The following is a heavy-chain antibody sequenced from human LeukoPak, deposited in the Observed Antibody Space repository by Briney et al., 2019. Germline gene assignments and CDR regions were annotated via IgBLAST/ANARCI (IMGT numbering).Heavy chain of an antibody. CDR3: ARADYYFDY. J-gene: IGHJ4*02. Sequence: SETLSLTCTVSGGPISSYYWSWIRQPPGKGLEWIGYIYYSGSTNYNPSLKSRVTISVDTSKNQFSLKLSSVTAADTAVYYCARADYYFDYWGQGTLVTVSS. V-gene: IGHV4-59*01. CDR1: GGPISSYY. CDR2: IYYSGST.